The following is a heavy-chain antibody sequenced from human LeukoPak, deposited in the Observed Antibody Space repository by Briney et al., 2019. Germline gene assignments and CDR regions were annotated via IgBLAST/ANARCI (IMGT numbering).Heavy chain of an antibody. CDR2: IGPTGTDR. J-gene: IGHJ4*02. D-gene: IGHD1-14*01. Sequence: NPGESLRLSCAASGFTFSSCGFNWVRQAPGKGLEWVSSIGPTGTDRYYADSVRGRFTISRDNAKNSMYLQMDSLRDEDTAVYYCATGTIGRHYDYWGQGTLLTVSS. V-gene: IGHV3-21*01. CDR3: ATGTIGRHYDY. CDR1: GFTFSSCG.